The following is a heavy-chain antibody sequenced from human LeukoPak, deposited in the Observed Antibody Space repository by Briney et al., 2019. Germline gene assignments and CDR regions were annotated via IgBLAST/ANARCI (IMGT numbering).Heavy chain of an antibody. J-gene: IGHJ5*02. CDR1: GFTFSSYG. CDR3: ARDLTYYDSSGYAS. CDR2: IWCDGSNK. V-gene: IGHV3-33*01. Sequence: PGGSLRLSCAASGFTFSSYGMHWVRQAPGKGLEGVAVIWCDGSNKYYADSVKGRFTISRDNSKNTLYLQMNSLRAEDTAVYYWARDLTYYDSSGYASWGQGALVTVSS. D-gene: IGHD3-22*01.